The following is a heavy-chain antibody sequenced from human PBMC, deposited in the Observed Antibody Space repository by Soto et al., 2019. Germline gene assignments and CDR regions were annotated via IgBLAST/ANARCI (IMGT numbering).Heavy chain of an antibody. Sequence: SETLSLICAVSCFFISSGNYWGWIRKPPGKGLEWIGSIFHGGNTYYNPSLKSRVTISVDMSKNQFSLKLNSVTAADTAVYYCARARWYDAFDVWGQGTVVTVSS. CDR3: ARARWYDAFDV. CDR1: CFFISSGNY. CDR2: IFHGGNT. V-gene: IGHV4-38-2*01. D-gene: IGHD2-15*01. J-gene: IGHJ3*01.